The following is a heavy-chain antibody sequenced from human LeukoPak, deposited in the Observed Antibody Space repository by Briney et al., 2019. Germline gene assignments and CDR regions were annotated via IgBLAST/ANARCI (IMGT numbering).Heavy chain of an antibody. CDR2: ISGSGGST. V-gene: IGHV3-23*01. J-gene: IGHJ4*02. CDR3: AKDQRYSSSRKVPDY. D-gene: IGHD6-13*01. CDR1: GFTFSSYA. Sequence: GGSLRLSCAASGFTFSSYAMSWVRQAPGKGLEWVSTISGSGGSTYYADSVKGRFTISRDNSKNTLYLQMNSLRAEDTAVYYCAKDQRYSSSRKVPDYWGQGTLVTVSS.